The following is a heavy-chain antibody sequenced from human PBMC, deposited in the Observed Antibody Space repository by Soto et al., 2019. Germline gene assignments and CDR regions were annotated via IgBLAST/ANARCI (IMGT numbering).Heavy chain of an antibody. V-gene: IGHV4-4*02. CDR1: LVSITSGDW. J-gene: IGHJ1*01. D-gene: IGHD1-1*01. CDR2: ISHSGTT. Sequence: QVQLQESGPGLVEPSGTLSLTCAVSLVSITSGDWWSWVRQPPGRGLEYIGEISHSGTTNYNPSLESRLTISLDASKNQFSLKLTSVTAADTAVYYCATKNVPTTGKYWGQGTLVIVSS. CDR3: ATKNVPTTGKY.